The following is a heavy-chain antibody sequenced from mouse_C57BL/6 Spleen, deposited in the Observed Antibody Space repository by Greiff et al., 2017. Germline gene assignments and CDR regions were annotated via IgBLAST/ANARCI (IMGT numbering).Heavy chain of an antibody. J-gene: IGHJ2*01. D-gene: IGHD2-5*01. CDR1: GFTFSSYA. Sequence: EVHLVESGGGLVKPGGSLKLSCAASGFTFSSYAMSWVRQTPEKRLEWVATISDGGSYTYYPDNVKGRFTISRDNAKNNLYLQMSHLKSEDTAMYYCAREDYSNYAFFDYWGQGTTLTVSS. CDR3: AREDYSNYAFFDY. V-gene: IGHV5-4*01. CDR2: ISDGGSYT.